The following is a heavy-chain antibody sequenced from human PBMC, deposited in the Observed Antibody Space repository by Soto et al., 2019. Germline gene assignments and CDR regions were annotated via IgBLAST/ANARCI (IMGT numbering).Heavy chain of an antibody. CDR1: GFTFSSYA. CDR2: ISYDGSNK. CDR3: ARDIEVDV. V-gene: IGHV3-30-3*01. Sequence: QVQLVESGGGVVQPGRSLRLSCAASGFTFSSYAMHWVRQAPGKGLEWVAIISYDGSNKYYADSVKGRFTISRDNSKNTLYLQMNSLRAEDTAVYYCARDIEVDVWGQGTTVTVSS. D-gene: IGHD1-26*01. J-gene: IGHJ6*02.